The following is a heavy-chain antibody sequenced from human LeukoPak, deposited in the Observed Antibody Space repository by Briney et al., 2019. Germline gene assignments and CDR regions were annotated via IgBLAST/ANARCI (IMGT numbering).Heavy chain of an antibody. D-gene: IGHD6-6*01. J-gene: IGHJ6*03. CDR3: ARHNSSHYYYYYYMDV. CDR2: ISAYNGNT. V-gene: IGHV1-18*01. CDR1: GYTFTSYG. Sequence: ASVKVSCKASGYTFTSYGISWVRQAPGQGLEWMGWISAYNGNTNYAQKLQGRVTMTTDTSTSTAYMELRSLRSDDTAVYYCARHNSSHYYYYYYMDVWGKGTTVTVSS.